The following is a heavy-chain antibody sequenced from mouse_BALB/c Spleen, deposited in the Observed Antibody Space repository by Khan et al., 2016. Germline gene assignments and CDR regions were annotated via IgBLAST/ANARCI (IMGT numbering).Heavy chain of an antibody. J-gene: IGHJ2*01. V-gene: IGHV3-2*02. CDR2: ISYSGST. Sequence: EVQLQESGPGLVKPSQSLSLTCTVTGYSITSGYGWNWIRQFPGNKLEWMGYISYSGSTNYNPSLQSRISITRDTSKNQFFLQLNSVTTEDIATYYCARTARIKYWGQGTTLTVSS. CDR3: ARTARIKY. CDR1: GYSITSGYG. D-gene: IGHD1-2*01.